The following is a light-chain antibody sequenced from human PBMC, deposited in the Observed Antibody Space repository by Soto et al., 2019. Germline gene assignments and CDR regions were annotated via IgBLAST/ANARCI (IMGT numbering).Light chain of an antibody. J-gene: IGKJ4*01. V-gene: IGKV1-27*01. CDR1: QGISNY. CDR3: QKYTNVPA. Sequence: DIQMTQSPSSLSASVGDRVTITCRASQGISNYLAWHQQIPRKVPKLLISAASTLQSGVPSRFSGSGSGTDFTLTISSLQPEDVATYYCQKYTNVPAFGGGTKVEIK. CDR2: AAS.